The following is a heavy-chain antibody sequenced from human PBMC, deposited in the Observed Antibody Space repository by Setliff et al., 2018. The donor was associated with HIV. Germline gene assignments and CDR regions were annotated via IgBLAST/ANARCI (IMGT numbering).Heavy chain of an antibody. CDR2: IHHSGSS. D-gene: IGHD4-4*01. Sequence: TLSLTCTVSGDSIITYYWTWIRQPPGKGLEWIGYIHHSGSSDYTPSLRSRVTMSVDTSKNQFSLKLTSVTAADTAVYYCAREHDYSNYRRLDSWGQGILVTVSS. J-gene: IGHJ4*02. CDR1: GDSIITYY. CDR3: AREHDYSNYRRLDS. V-gene: IGHV4-4*08.